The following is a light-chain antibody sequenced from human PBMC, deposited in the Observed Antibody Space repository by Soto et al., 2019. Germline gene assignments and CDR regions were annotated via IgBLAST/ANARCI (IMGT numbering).Light chain of an antibody. J-gene: IGKJ1*01. Sequence: DIQMTQSPSTLSASVGDRVTITCRASQSISSWLAWYQQKPGKAPKLLIYKASSLESGVPPRFSGSGSGTEFTLTISSLQPDDFATYYCQQYDSFSVTFGQGTKVDIK. CDR2: KAS. V-gene: IGKV1-5*03. CDR3: QQYDSFSVT. CDR1: QSISSW.